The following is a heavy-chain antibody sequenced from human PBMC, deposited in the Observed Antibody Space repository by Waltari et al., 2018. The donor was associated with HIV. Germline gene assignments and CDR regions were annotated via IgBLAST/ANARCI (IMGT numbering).Heavy chain of an antibody. D-gene: IGHD3-22*01. V-gene: IGHV3-7*01. Sequence: EVQLVESGGGLVQPGGSLRLSCAASGFTFSSYWMSWVRQAPGKGLEWVANIKQDGSEKYYVDSVKGRFTISRDNAKNSLYLQMNSLRAEDTAVYYCARDTWSAAAYYYDSSGYYSGFDYWGQGTLVTVSS. J-gene: IGHJ4*02. CDR3: ARDTWSAAAYYYDSSGYYSGFDY. CDR2: IKQDGSEK. CDR1: GFTFSSYW.